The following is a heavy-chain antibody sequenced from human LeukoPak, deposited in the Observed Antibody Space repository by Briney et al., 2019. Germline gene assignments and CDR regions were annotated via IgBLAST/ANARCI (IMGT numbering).Heavy chain of an antibody. V-gene: IGHV1-46*01. J-gene: IGHJ4*02. CDR1: GYIFTSYY. D-gene: IGHD6-19*01. CDR3: ARGGHGTSVAVAGTGDY. Sequence: ASVKVSCKASGYIFTSYYVHWVRQAPGQGLEWMGIINPSGGGTIYSQKFLGRVTLTTDMSTSTVYMQLTRLRSEDTAVYYCARGGHGTSVAVAGTGDYWGQGTLVTVSS. CDR2: INPSGGGT.